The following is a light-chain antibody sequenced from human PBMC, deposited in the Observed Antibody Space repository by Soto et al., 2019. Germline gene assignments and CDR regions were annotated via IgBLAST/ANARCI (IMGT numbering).Light chain of an antibody. J-gene: IGKJ4*01. V-gene: IGKV3-15*01. CDR3: QQYANWPLT. CDR1: QSVGTN. Sequence: EVVMTQSPATVSVSPGERTSLSCRASQSVGTNLGWYQQKPRQPPRLLISKTSIRATGVPARFSGSGSGTEFTLTISSLQSEDFAVYYCQQYANWPLTFGGGTKVDIK. CDR2: KTS.